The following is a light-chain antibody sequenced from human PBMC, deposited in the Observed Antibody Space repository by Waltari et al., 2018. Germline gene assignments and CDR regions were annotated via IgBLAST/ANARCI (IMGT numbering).Light chain of an antibody. CDR3: QQYNDWPPLT. J-gene: IGKJ4*01. CDR2: GAS. Sequence: ETVMTQSPATLSVPPGERATLPCRASQSVSSNLAWYQQKPGQPPRLLIYGASTRATGIPARFSGSGSGTEFTLTISSLQSEDFAVYYCQQYNDWPPLTFGGGTKVEIK. CDR1: QSVSSN. V-gene: IGKV3-15*01.